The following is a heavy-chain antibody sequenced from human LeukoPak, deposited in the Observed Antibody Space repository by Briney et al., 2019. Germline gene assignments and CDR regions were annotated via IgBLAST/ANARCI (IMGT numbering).Heavy chain of an antibody. D-gene: IGHD4-23*01. CDR2: IYYSGST. V-gene: IGHV4-59*08. Sequence: PSETLSLTCTVSGGSISSYYWSWIRQPPGKGLEWMGYIYYSGSTNYNPSLKSRVTISVDTSKNQFSLKLSSVTAADTAVYYCASSPTVDYYGMDVWGQGTTVTVSS. CDR3: ASSPTVDYYGMDV. J-gene: IGHJ6*02. CDR1: GGSISSYY.